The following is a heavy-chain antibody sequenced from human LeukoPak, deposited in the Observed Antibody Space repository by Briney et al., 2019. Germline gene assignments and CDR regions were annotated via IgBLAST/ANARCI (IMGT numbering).Heavy chain of an antibody. Sequence: ASVKVSCKASGYTFTSYGISWVRQAPGQGLEWMGWISAYNGNTNYAQKLQGRVTMTTDTSTSTAHMELRSLRSDDTAVYYCARDGSGSYPHYYYYGMDVWGQGTTVTVSS. V-gene: IGHV1-18*01. D-gene: IGHD1-26*01. CDR2: ISAYNGNT. CDR3: ARDGSGSYPHYYYYGMDV. J-gene: IGHJ6*02. CDR1: GYTFTSYG.